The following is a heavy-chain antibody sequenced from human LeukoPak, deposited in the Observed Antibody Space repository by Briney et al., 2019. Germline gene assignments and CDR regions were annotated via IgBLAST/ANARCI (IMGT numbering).Heavy chain of an antibody. V-gene: IGHV3-7*01. Sequence: GGSLRLSCAASGFTFSSYWMSWVRQTPGKGLEWVANIKEDGSEKNYADSVKGRFTISRDNAKKTLYLQMNSLRAEDTAVYYCARPGSAPYFFWGQGTLVTVSS. D-gene: IGHD1-14*01. CDR3: ARPGSAPYFF. CDR2: IKEDGSEK. CDR1: GFTFSSYW. J-gene: IGHJ4*02.